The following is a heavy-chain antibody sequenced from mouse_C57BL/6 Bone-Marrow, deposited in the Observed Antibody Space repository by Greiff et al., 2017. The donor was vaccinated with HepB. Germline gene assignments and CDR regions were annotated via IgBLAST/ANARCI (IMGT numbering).Heavy chain of an antibody. CDR1: GYAFSSYW. J-gene: IGHJ1*03. CDR2: IYPGDGDT. CDR3: ARRGYYSNWYFDV. V-gene: IGHV1-80*01. Sequence: VQLQQSGAELVKPGASVKISCKASGYAFSSYWMNWVKQRPGKGLEWIGQIYPGDGDTNYNGKFKGKATLTADKSSSTAYMQLSSLTSEDSAVYFCARRGYYSNWYFDVWGTGTTVTVSS. D-gene: IGHD2-5*01.